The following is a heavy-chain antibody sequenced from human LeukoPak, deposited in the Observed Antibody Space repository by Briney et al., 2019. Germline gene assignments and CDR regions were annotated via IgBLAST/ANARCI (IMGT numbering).Heavy chain of an antibody. J-gene: IGHJ6*03. D-gene: IGHD1-26*01. CDR3: TRQDRWELHSDYYYYMDV. V-gene: IGHV3-73*01. CDR1: GFTFSGSA. Sequence: GGSLRLSCAASGFTFSGSAMHWFRQASGKGLEWVGRIRSKANSYATAYAASVKGRFTISRDDSKNTAYLQMNSLKTEDTAVYYCTRQDRWELHSDYYYYMDVWGKGTTVTVSS. CDR2: IRSKANSYAT.